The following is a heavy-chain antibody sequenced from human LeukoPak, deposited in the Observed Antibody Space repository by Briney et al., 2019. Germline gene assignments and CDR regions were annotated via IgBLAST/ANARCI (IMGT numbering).Heavy chain of an antibody. CDR3: ARETITYSSGWYVLGNTLRKYGMDV. Sequence: PSGGSLRLSCAASGFTFSSYWMSWVRQAPGKGLEWVANIKQDGSEKYYVDSVKGRFTISRDNAKNSLYLQMNSLRAEDTAVYYCARETITYSSGWYVLGNTLRKYGMDVWGQGTTVTVSS. V-gene: IGHV3-7*03. D-gene: IGHD6-19*01. CDR2: IKQDGSEK. J-gene: IGHJ6*02. CDR1: GFTFSSYW.